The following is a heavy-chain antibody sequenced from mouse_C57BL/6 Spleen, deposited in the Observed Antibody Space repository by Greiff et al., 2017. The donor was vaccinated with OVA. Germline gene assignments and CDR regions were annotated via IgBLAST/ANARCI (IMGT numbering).Heavy chain of an antibody. V-gene: IGHV1-80*01. D-gene: IGHD2-2*01. Sequence: QVQLKESGAELVKPGASVKISCKASGYAFSSYWMNWVKQRPGKGLEWIGQIYPGDGDTNYNGKFKGKATLTADKSSSTAYMQLSSLPSEDSAVYFCARDGLPPMDYWGQGTSVTVSS. CDR2: IYPGDGDT. CDR3: ARDGLPPMDY. CDR1: GYAFSSYW. J-gene: IGHJ4*01.